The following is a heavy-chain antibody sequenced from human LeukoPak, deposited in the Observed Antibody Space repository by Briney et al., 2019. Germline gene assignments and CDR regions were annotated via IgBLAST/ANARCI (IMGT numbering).Heavy chain of an antibody. V-gene: IGHV3-30*02. J-gene: IGHJ3*02. D-gene: IGHD2-15*01. Sequence: GGSLRLSCIVSGSTINTYGFHWFRQAPGKGPEWLAFIGHDGNYKHYGDSVRGRFTISRDNSKNTVYLEMDSLRPDDTALYRCAKDLSYSYDIWGQGTKVTVS. CDR2: IGHDGNYK. CDR1: GSTINTYG. CDR3: AKDLSYSYDI.